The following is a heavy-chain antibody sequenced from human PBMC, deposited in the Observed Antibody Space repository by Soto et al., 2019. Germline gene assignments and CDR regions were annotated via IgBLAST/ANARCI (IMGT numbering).Heavy chain of an antibody. CDR1: GFTFGSYE. D-gene: IGHD1-26*01. V-gene: IGHV3-48*03. J-gene: IGHJ3*02. CDR3: ARRGPRSHTDALDR. Sequence: SLRLSCAASGFTFGSYEMNWVRQAPGKGLECVSYISSSASTIYYADSVKGRFTISRDNAKNSLYLQMNSLRAEDTAVYYCARRGPRSHTDALDRWGQGTMVTVAS. CDR2: ISSSASTI.